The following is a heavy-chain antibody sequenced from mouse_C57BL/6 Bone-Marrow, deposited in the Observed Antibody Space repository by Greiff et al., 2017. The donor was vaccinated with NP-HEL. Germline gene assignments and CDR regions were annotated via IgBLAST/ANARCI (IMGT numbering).Heavy chain of an antibody. V-gene: IGHV5-4*03. Sequence: EVKLVESGGGLVKPGGSLKLSCAASGFTFSSYAMSWVRQTPEKRLEWVATISDGGSYTYYPDNVKGRFTISRDNAKNNLYLQMSHLKSEDTAMYYCARPIYYGNWYFDVWGTGTTVTVSS. CDR3: ARPIYYGNWYFDV. CDR1: GFTFSSYA. D-gene: IGHD2-1*01. J-gene: IGHJ1*03. CDR2: ISDGGSYT.